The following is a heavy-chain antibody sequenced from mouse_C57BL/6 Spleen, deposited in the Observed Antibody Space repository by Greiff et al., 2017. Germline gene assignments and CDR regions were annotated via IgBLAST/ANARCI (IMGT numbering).Heavy chain of an antibody. CDR2: INPSNGGT. Sequence: QVQLQQSGTELVKPGASVKLSCKASGYTFTSYWMHWVKQRPGQGLEWIGNINPSNGGTNYNEKFKSKATLTVAKSSSTAYMQLSSLTSEDSAVYYCARGSYYTNRNYYAMDYWGQGTSVTVSS. D-gene: IGHD2-5*01. CDR1: GYTFTSYW. J-gene: IGHJ4*01. CDR3: ARGSYYTNRNYYAMDY. V-gene: IGHV1-53*01.